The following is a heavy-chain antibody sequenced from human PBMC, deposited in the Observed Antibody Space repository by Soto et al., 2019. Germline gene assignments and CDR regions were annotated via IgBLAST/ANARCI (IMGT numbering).Heavy chain of an antibody. Sequence: VQLVQSGVEVKKPGASVKVSCKASGYTFTSHGISWVRQAPGQGLEWMGWINTYNGNTNYAQKVQGRVTMTTETSTSTAYMELRTLRSYDTAVYYCARDLLYSTRSTVRFDIWGQGTMLTVSS. CDR2: INTYNGNT. CDR3: ARDLLYSTRSTVRFDI. V-gene: IGHV1-18*01. J-gene: IGHJ3*02. CDR1: GYTFTSHG. D-gene: IGHD6-13*01.